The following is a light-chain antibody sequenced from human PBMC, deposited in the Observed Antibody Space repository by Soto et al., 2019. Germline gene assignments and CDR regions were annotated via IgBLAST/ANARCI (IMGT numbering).Light chain of an antibody. CDR1: SSDVGAYDL. CDR3: CSYAGNRIFI. V-gene: IGLV2-23*01. Sequence: QSALTQPASVSGSPGQSITISCIGTSSDVGAYDLVSWYQQHPGTAPRLIIYENIRRPSTIASRFSDSKSGNTASLTISGLRAEDEANYHCCSYAGNRIFIFGGGTKVTVL. CDR2: ENI. J-gene: IGLJ2*01.